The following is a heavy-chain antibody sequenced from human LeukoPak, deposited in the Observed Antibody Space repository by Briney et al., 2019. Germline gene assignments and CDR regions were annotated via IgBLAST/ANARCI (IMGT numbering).Heavy chain of an antibody. CDR3: ARARFHSGIYSGFDY. V-gene: IGHV3-53*01. CDR1: GFTVSSNY. D-gene: IGHD1-26*01. Sequence: GGSLRLSCAASGFTVSSNYMSWVRQAPGKGLEWVSVIYSGGSTYYADSVKGRFTISRDNSKNTLYLQMNSLRAEDTAVYYCARARFHSGIYSGFDYWGQGTLVTVSS. CDR2: IYSGGST. J-gene: IGHJ4*02.